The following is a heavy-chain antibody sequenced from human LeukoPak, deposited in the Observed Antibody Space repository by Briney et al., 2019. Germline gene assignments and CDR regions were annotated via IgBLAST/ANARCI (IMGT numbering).Heavy chain of an antibody. D-gene: IGHD3-10*01. J-gene: IGHJ3*02. Sequence: SETLSLTCTVSGGSISSGGYYWSWIRQPPGKGLEWIGYIYHSGSTYYNPSLKSRVTISVDRSKNQFSLKLSSVTAADTAVYYCARVGGGSRSRGNAFDIWGQGTMVTVSS. CDR1: GGSISSGGYY. CDR2: IYHSGST. V-gene: IGHV4-30-2*01. CDR3: ARVGGGSRSRGNAFDI.